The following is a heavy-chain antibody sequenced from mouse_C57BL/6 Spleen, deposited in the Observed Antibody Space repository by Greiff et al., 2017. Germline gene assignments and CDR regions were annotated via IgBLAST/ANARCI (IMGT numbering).Heavy chain of an antibody. J-gene: IGHJ4*01. CDR3: GGGSYAMDY. D-gene: IGHD3-1*01. CDR2: IDPSDSET. CDR1: GYTFTSYW. V-gene: IGHV1-52*01. Sequence: QVQLQQPGAELVRPGSSVKLSCKASGYTFTSYWMHWVKQRPIQGLEWIGNIDPSDSETHYNQKFKDKATLTVDKSSSTAYMQLSSLTSEASAVYYCGGGSYAMDYWGQGTSVTVSS.